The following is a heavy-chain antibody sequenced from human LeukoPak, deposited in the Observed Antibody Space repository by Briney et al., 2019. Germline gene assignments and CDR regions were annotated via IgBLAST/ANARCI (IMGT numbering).Heavy chain of an antibody. CDR1: GFTLSSYA. CDR3: ARDRALFDP. J-gene: IGHJ5*02. CDR2: IKKDGSEK. D-gene: IGHD3-10*01. V-gene: IGHV3-7*04. Sequence: GGSLRLSRAASGFTLSSYAMSWVPQAPGKGREWVANIKKDGSEKYYVDSVKGRFTISRDNAKNSLYLQMNSLRAEDTAVYYCARDRALFDPWGQGTLVTVSS.